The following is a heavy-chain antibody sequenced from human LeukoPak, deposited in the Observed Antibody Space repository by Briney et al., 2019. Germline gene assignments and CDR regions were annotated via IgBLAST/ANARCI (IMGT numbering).Heavy chain of an antibody. J-gene: IGHJ5*02. CDR1: GFTFSSYA. CDR3: AKAADDYGDYGEDL. CDR2: ISGSGGST. D-gene: IGHD4-17*01. Sequence: GGSLRLSWAASGFTFSSYAMSWVRQAPGKGLEWVSAISGSGGSTYYADSVKGGFTISRDDSKNTLYLQMNSLRAEDTAVYYCAKAADDYGDYGEDLWGQGTLVTVSS. V-gene: IGHV3-23*01.